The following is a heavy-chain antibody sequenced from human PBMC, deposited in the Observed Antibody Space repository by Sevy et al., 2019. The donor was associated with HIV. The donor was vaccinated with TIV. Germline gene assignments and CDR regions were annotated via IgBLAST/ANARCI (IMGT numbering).Heavy chain of an antibody. CDR2: ISYDGSNK. CDR1: GFTFSSYA. CDR3: SRGASEYSSSWADY. Sequence: SLRLSCAASGFTFSSYAMHWVRQAPGKGLERVAVISYDGSNKYYADSVKGRFTISRYNSKNTLYLQMNSLRAEDTAVYYCSRGASEYSSSWADYWGQGTLVLVSS. D-gene: IGHD6-13*01. J-gene: IGHJ4*02. V-gene: IGHV3-30-3*01.